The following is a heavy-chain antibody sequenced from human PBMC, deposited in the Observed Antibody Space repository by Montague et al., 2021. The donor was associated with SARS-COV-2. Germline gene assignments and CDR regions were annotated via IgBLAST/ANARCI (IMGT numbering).Heavy chain of an antibody. CDR3: ARDVRYYYDQ. V-gene: IGHV4-59*01. CDR2: VSNRGST. CDR1: GGSMSSYH. J-gene: IGHJ4*02. D-gene: IGHD3-10*01. Sequence: SETLSLTCSVSGGSMSSYHWIWIRQPPGKGLEWIGHVSNRGSTNXNLSLKSRVTISLDTSKNRFSLRVTSVTAADTAVYYCARDVRYYYDQWGQGILVTVSS.